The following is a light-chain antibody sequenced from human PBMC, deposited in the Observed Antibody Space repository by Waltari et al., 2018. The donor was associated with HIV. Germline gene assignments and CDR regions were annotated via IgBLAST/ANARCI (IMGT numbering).Light chain of an antibody. CDR3: QKYNSALRT. V-gene: IGKV1-27*01. Sequence: DIQMTQSPSYLSASVGDRVTITGRASQGISNYLTWDQQKPGKVPKLLIYSASTLQSGLPSRFGGSGPGTDFTFTIISLQPEDVAPYSCQKYNSALRTFGQGTKVETK. CDR2: SAS. J-gene: IGKJ1*01. CDR1: QGISNY.